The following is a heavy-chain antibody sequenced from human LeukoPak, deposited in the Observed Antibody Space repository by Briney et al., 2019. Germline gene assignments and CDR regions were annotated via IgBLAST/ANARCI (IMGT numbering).Heavy chain of an antibody. CDR3: ASRAVVSLIS. CDR2: INPNSGGT. V-gene: IGHV1-2*02. CDR1: GYTFTGYY. D-gene: IGHD3-22*01. J-gene: IGHJ5*02. Sequence: ASVKVSCKASGYTFTGYYIYWVRQTPGQGLEWMGWINPNSGGTKYAQKFQGRVTMTRDTSISTAYMELSRLRSDDTAVYYCASRAVVSLISWGQGTLVTVSS.